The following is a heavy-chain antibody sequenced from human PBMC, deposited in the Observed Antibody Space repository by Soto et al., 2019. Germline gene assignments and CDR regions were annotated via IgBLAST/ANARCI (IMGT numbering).Heavy chain of an antibody. CDR3: ARDPYYDFWSGSNDAFDI. J-gene: IGHJ3*02. CDR2: MNPNSGNT. CDR1: GYTFTSYD. V-gene: IGHV1-8*01. D-gene: IGHD3-3*01. Sequence: GASVKVSCKASGYTFTSYDISWVRQATGQGLEWMGWMNPNSGNTGYAQKFQGRVTMTRNTSISTAYMELSSLRSEDTAVYYCARDPYYDFWSGSNDAFDIWGQGTMVTVSS.